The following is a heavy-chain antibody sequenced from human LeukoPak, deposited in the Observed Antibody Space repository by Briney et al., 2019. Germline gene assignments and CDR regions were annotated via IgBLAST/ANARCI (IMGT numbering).Heavy chain of an antibody. D-gene: IGHD4-17*01. V-gene: IGHV3-48*02. Sequence: PGGSLRLSCAASGFTFSSYSMNWVRQAPGKGLEWVSYISSSSSTIYYADSVKGRFTISRDNAKNSLYLQMNSLRDEDTAVYYCVREAVNDYGDYVFWFDPWAREPWSPSPQ. J-gene: IGHJ5*02. CDR2: ISSSSSTI. CDR1: GFTFSSYS. CDR3: VREAVNDYGDYVFWFDP.